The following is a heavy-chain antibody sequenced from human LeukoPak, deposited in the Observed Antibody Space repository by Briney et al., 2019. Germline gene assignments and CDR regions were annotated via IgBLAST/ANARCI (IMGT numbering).Heavy chain of an antibody. Sequence: ASVNVSCKASGYTFTGYYMHWVRQAPGQGLEWMGWINPNSGGTNYAQKFQGRVTMTRDTSISTAYMELSRLRSDDTAVYYCARARGATWAEYYYYGMDVWGQGTTVTVSS. CDR3: ARARGATWAEYYYYGMDV. J-gene: IGHJ6*02. CDR2: INPNSGGT. CDR1: GYTFTGYY. D-gene: IGHD5-12*01. V-gene: IGHV1-2*02.